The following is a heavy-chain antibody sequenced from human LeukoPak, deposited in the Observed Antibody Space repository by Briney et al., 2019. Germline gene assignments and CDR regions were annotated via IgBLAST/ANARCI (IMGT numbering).Heavy chain of an antibody. J-gene: IGHJ5*02. Sequence: GGSLRLSCAASGFTFSSYWMHWVRQAPEKGLVWVSRINSDGSSTSYADSVKGRFTISRDNAKNTLYLQMNSLRAEDTAVYYCARPPSSGWYDRWFDPWGQGTLVTVSS. V-gene: IGHV3-74*01. CDR2: INSDGSST. CDR3: ARPPSSGWYDRWFDP. D-gene: IGHD6-19*01. CDR1: GFTFSSYW.